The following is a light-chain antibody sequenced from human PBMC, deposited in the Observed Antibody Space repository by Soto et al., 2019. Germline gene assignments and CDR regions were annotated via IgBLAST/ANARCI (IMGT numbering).Light chain of an antibody. CDR3: ASYTSSSTPVV. V-gene: IGLV2-14*01. CDR1: SSDVGYYNY. CDR2: EVS. J-gene: IGLJ2*01. Sequence: QSALTQPASVSGSPGQSITISCTGTSSDVGYYNYVSWYQQHPGKAPKVMIYEVSDRPSGVSNRFSGSKSGNTASLTISGLQAEDEADYYCASYTSSSTPVVFGGGTTVTVL.